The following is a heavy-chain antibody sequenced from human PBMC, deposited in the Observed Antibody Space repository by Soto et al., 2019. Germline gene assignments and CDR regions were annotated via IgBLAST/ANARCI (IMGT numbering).Heavy chain of an antibody. CDR2: ISGSGGST. V-gene: IGHV3-23*01. J-gene: IGHJ6*02. D-gene: IGHD3-22*01. Sequence: GGSLRLSCAASGFTFSSYAMSWVRQAPGKGLEWVSAISGSGGSTYYADSVKGRFTISRDNSKNTLYLQMNSLRAEDTAVYYCAKETSSGYYYDSSGKAGMDVWGQGTTVTVSS. CDR3: AKETSSGYYYDSSGKAGMDV. CDR1: GFTFSSYA.